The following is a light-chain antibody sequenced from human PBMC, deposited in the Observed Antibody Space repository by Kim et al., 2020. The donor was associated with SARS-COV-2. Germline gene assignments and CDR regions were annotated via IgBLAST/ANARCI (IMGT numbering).Light chain of an antibody. CDR2: KAS. J-gene: IGKJ2*01. Sequence: DIQMTQSPSTLSASVGDRVTITCRASQSISSWLAWYQQKPGKAPKLLIYKASSLESGVPSRFSGSGSGTEFTLTISSLQPDDFANYYCQQYNSYQYTCGQGTKLEI. CDR1: QSISSW. V-gene: IGKV1-5*03. CDR3: QQYNSYQYT.